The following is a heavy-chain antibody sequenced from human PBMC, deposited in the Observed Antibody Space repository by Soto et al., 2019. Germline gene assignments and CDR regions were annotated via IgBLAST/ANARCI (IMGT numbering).Heavy chain of an antibody. CDR2: INHSGST. D-gene: IGHD6-19*01. CDR1: GGSFSGYY. Sequence: SETLSLTCAVYGGSFSGYYWSWIRQPPGKGLEWIGEINHSGSTNYNPFLKSRVTISVDTSKNQFSLKLSSVTAADTAVYYCARVDIAVAGTLPFRYYYYGMDVWGQGTTVTVSS. V-gene: IGHV4-34*01. CDR3: ARVDIAVAGTLPFRYYYYGMDV. J-gene: IGHJ6*02.